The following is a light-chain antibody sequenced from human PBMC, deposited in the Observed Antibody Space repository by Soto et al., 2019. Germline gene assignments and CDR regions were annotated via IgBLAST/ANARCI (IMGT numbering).Light chain of an antibody. CDR1: QDIRVA. CDR3: LQDYDFPYT. CDR2: AAY. Sequence: GDRVVITCRASQDIRVAVGWLQQTQGHAPNLLIYAAYTLHTGVPSTFTGSGSGTDFTLTINGLQPEDVATYFCLQDYDFPYTFGQGTKLEI. V-gene: IGKV1-6*01. J-gene: IGKJ2*01.